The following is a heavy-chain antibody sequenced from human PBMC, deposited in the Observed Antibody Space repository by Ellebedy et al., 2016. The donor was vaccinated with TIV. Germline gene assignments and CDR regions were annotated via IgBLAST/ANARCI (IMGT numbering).Heavy chain of an antibody. CDR3: TRGPNSDS. CDR1: GFTASANY. D-gene: IGHD4-23*01. J-gene: IGHJ5*01. Sequence: PGGSLRLSCAASGFTASANYMNWVRQAPGKGLEWVSGIYAYAGGNTYYADSVRDRFTIFRDNPRNTVYLQMNSLRVEDTAVYYCTRGPNSDSWGQGTLVTVSS. V-gene: IGHV3-53*01. CDR2: IYAYAGGNT.